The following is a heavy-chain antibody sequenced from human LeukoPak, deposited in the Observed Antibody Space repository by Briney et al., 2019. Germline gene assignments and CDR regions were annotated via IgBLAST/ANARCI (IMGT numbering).Heavy chain of an antibody. Sequence: ASVKVSCKASGYTFTGYYIHWVRQAPGQGLEWMGWINPNSGGTNYAQKFQGRVTMTRDTSISTAYMELSRLRSDDTAVYYCARSEGYYYYYMDVWGKGTTVTVSS. CDR3: ARSEGYYYYYMDV. J-gene: IGHJ6*03. V-gene: IGHV1-2*02. CDR1: GYTFTGYY. CDR2: INPNSGGT.